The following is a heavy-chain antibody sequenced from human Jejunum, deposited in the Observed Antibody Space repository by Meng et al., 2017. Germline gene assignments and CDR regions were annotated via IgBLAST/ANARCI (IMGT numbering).Heavy chain of an antibody. Sequence: QLQVQQLGAGLLKPSETLSLTCAVYGGSFSDYHWTLIRQPPGKGLEWIGEINHSGSTHYRPYLESRLSISADSSKNQLSLRLNSVTAADTAVYSCVYSNYRSDYWGQGTLVTVSS. V-gene: IGHV4-34*01. D-gene: IGHD4-11*01. J-gene: IGHJ4*02. CDR3: VYSNYRSDY. CDR2: INHSGST. CDR1: GGSFSDYH.